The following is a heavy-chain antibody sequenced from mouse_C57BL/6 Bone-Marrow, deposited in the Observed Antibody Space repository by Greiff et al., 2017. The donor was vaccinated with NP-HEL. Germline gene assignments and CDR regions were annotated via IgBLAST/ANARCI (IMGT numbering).Heavy chain of an antibody. CDR1: GYTFTSYW. CDR2: IHPNSGST. J-gene: IGHJ3*01. Sequence: QVQLQQPGAELVKPGASVKLSCKASGYTFTSYWMHWVKQRPGQGLEWIGMIHPNSGSTNYNEKFKSKATLTVDKSSSTAYMQLSSLTSEDSAVYYCARYGSSYWFAYLGQGTLVTVSA. V-gene: IGHV1-64*01. CDR3: ARYGSSYWFAY. D-gene: IGHD1-1*01.